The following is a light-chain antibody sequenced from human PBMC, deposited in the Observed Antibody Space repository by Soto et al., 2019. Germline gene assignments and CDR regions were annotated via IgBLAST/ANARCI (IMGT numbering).Light chain of an antibody. CDR3: QQYYVWNT. J-gene: IGKJ4*01. CDR2: DAS. Sequence: EIVMTQSPATLSVSPGERAIFSCRASQSVDSKLAWYQQKLGQAPRLLIYDASTRATGTPARFSGSGSGTEFTLTISSLQSEDFAIYYCQQYYVWNTFGGG. CDR1: QSVDSK. V-gene: IGKV3D-15*01.